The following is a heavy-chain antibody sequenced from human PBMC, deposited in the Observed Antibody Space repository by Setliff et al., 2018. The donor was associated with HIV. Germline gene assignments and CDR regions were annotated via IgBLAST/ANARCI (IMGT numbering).Heavy chain of an antibody. CDR2: IYYSGST. CDR3: ASGPWSYFGYYMDV. J-gene: IGHJ6*03. CDR1: GGSISSSSYY. D-gene: IGHD1-26*01. Sequence: SETLSLTCTVSGGSISSSSYYWGWIRQPPGKGLEWIGSIYYSGSTYYNPSLKSRVTISEDTSKKQFSLKLSSVTAADTAVYYCASGPWSYFGYYMDVWGKGATVTVSS. V-gene: IGHV4-39*01.